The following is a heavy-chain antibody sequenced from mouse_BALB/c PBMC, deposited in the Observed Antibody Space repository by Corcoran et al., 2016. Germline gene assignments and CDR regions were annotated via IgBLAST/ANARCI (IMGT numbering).Heavy chain of an antibody. Sequence: QIQLVQSGPELKKPGETVKISCKASGYTFTNYGMNWVKQAPGKGLKWMGWINTYTGEPTYADDFKGRFAFSLETSASTAYLQINNLKNEDMATYFCARRALRSYFDYWGQGTTLTVSS. CDR3: ARRALRSYFDY. V-gene: IGHV9-1*02. CDR2: INTYTGEP. CDR1: GYTFTNYG. J-gene: IGHJ2*01. D-gene: IGHD1-1*01.